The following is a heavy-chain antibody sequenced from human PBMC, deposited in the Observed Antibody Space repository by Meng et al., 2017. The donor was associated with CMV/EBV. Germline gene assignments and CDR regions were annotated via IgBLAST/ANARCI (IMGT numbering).Heavy chain of an antibody. D-gene: IGHD3-16*02. CDR1: GGSFSGYY. Sequence: SETLSLTCAVYGGSFSGYYWSWLRQPPGKGLEWSGAINHSGSTNSNPSLKSRVTISVDTSKNQFSLKLSSVTAADTAVYYCARGHPVYDYVWGSYPTPLGYFDYWGQGTLVTVSS. CDR2: INHSGST. CDR3: ARGHPVYDYVWGSYPTPLGYFDY. V-gene: IGHV4-34*01. J-gene: IGHJ4*02.